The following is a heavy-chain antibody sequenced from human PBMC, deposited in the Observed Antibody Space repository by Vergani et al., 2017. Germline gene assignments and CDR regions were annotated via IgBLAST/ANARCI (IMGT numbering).Heavy chain of an antibody. CDR1: GGTFSSYA. D-gene: IGHD6-13*01. V-gene: IGHV1-69*01. CDR2: IIPIFGTA. J-gene: IGHJ6*03. CDR3: ARDSSSLLGYYYYMAV. Sequence: QVQLVQSGAEVKKPGSSVKVSCKASGGTFSSYAISWVRQAPGQGLEWMGGIIPIFGTANYAQKFQGRVTITTDESQSTAYMELSSLRSEDTAVYYCARDSSSLLGYYYYMAVWGKASTVTVSS.